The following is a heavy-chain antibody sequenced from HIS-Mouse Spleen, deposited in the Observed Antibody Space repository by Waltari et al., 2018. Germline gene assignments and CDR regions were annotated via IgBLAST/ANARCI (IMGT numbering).Heavy chain of an antibody. V-gene: IGHV3-30*03. CDR2: ISYDGSNK. J-gene: IGHJ5*02. CDR1: GFTFSSYG. CDR3: ARESGSYGNWFDP. D-gene: IGHD1-26*01. Sequence: QVQLVESGGGVVQPGRSLRLPCAASGFTFSSYGMHWVRQAPGKGLEWVAVISYDGSNKYYADSVKGRFTISRDNSKNTLYLQMNSLRAEDTAVYYCARESGSYGNWFDPWGQGTLVTVSS.